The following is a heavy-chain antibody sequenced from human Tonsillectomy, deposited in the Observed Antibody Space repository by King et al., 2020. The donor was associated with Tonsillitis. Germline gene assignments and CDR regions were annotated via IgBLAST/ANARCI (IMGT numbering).Heavy chain of an antibody. CDR1: GYTFTSYG. Sequence: VQLVQSGAEMKKPGASVKVSCKASGYTFTSYGITWVRQAPGQGLEWMGWISADKVTNYAQRFQGRVTMTTDTSTTTAYMELRSLRSDDTAVYYCARGDYGDYWGQGTLVTVSS. V-gene: IGHV1-18*01. CDR3: ARGDYGDY. J-gene: IGHJ4*02. CDR2: ISADKVT.